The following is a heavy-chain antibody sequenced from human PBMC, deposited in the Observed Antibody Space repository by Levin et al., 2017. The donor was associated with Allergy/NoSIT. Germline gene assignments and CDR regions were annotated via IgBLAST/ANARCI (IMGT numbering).Heavy chain of an antibody. J-gene: IGHJ6*03. CDR2: INHSGST. V-gene: IGHV4-34*01. D-gene: IGHD3-10*01. Sequence: SQTLSLTCAVYGGSFSGYYWSWIRQPPGKGLEWIGEINHSGSTNYNPSLKSRVTISVDTSKNQFSLKLSSVTAADTAVYYCARVLYSFGGTYYYYDYYMDGWGKGTTVTVS. CDR1: GGSFSGYY. CDR3: ARVLYSFGGTYYYYDYYMDG.